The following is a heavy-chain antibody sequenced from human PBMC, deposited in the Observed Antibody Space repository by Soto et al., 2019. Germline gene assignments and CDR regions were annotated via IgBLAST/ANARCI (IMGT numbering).Heavy chain of an antibody. CDR1: GGTFSSYA. D-gene: IGHD6-6*01. J-gene: IGHJ6*02. V-gene: IGHV1-69*13. CDR2: IIPIFGTA. CDR3: KARPDYYYGMDV. Sequence: SVKVSCKASGGTFSSYAISWVRQAPGQGLEWMGGIIPIFGTANYAQKFQGRVTITADESTSTAYMELSSLRSEDTAVYYCKARPDYYYGMDVWGQGTTVTVSS.